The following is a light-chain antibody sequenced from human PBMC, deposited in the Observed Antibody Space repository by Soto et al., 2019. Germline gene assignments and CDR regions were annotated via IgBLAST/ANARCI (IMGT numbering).Light chain of an antibody. J-gene: IGLJ2*01. V-gene: IGLV8-61*01. Sequence: QTVVTQEPSFSVSPGGTVTLTCGLSSGSVSTGYYTSWYQQTPGQAPRTLIYNTNTRSSGVPDRFSGSILGNKAALTITGAQADDERDYYCVLYRGSGISVFGGGTKLTVL. CDR3: VLYRGSGISV. CDR2: NTN. CDR1: SGSVSTGYY.